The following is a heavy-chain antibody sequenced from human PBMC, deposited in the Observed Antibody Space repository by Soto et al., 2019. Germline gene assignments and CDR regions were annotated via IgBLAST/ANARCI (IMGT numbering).Heavy chain of an antibody. V-gene: IGHV3-48*01. CDR3: ARDGAMTGVFDY. Sequence: EVQLVESGGVLAQPGGSLRLSCAASGFTLNTFGLNGFRQAPGKGLEWISYISVTSTTIHYADSVKGRFAISRDNAKNSLYLEMDSLRVEDTAVYYCARDGAMTGVFDYWGPGTVVTVSS. CDR1: GFTLNTFG. CDR2: ISVTSTTI. J-gene: IGHJ4*02. D-gene: IGHD3-9*01.